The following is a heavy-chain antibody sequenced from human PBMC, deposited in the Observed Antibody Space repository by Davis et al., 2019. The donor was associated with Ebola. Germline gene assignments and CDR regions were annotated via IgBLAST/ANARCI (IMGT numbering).Heavy chain of an antibody. J-gene: IGHJ4*02. CDR3: AKARSSWTPFDY. V-gene: IGHV3-74*01. CDR2: IIGDGSIT. Sequence: GESLKISCAASGFTFSSFSTYWMYWVRQAPGKGLEWVSRIIGDGSITNYADCVEGRFTISRDNAKNSLYLQMNSLRAEDTAVYYCAKARSSWTPFDYWGQGTLVTVSS. D-gene: IGHD6-13*01. CDR1: GFTFSSFSTYW.